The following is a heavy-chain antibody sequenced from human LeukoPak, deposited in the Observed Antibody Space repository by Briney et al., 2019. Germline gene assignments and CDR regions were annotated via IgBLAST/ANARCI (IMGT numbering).Heavy chain of an antibody. CDR1: GYTFTSYD. V-gene: IGHV1-8*01. J-gene: IGHJ6*02. CDR3: ARGPCVAKGCGMDV. CDR2: MNPNSGNT. Sequence: GASVKVSCKASGYTFTSYDINWVRQATGQGLEWMGWMNPNSGNTGYAQKFQGRVTMTRNTSISTAYMELSSLRSEDTAVYYCARGPCVAKGCGMDVWGQGTTVTVSS. D-gene: IGHD5-12*01.